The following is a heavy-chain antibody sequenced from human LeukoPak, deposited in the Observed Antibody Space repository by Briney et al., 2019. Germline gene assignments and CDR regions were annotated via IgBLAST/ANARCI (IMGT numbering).Heavy chain of an antibody. D-gene: IGHD3-22*01. CDR3: ASSSGYYYVCFDY. CDR2: ISGSGGST. Sequence: PGGSLRLSCAASGFNFHDYAMHWVRQAPGKGLQWVSAISGSGGSTYYADSVKGRFTISRDNSKNTLYLQMNSLRAEDTAVYYCASSSGYYYVCFDYWGQGTLVTVSS. CDR1: GFNFHDYA. J-gene: IGHJ4*02. V-gene: IGHV3-23*01.